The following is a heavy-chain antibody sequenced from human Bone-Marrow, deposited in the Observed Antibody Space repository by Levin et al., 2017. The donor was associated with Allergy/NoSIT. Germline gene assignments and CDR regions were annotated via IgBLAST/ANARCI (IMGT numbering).Heavy chain of an antibody. CDR3: ARVTGTGGY. Sequence: SVKVSCKVSGITFSSYAISWVRQAPGQGLEWMGAVIPVFGAPNYAQKFQDRLTITADESTTTAYMELTSLTSEDTAVYFCARVTGTGGYWGQGTLVTVSS. CDR1: GITFSSYA. V-gene: IGHV1-69*13. J-gene: IGHJ4*02. CDR2: VIPVFGAP. D-gene: IGHD1/OR15-1a*01.